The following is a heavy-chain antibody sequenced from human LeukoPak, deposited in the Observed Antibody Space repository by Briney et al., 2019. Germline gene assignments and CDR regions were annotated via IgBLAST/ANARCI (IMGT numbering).Heavy chain of an antibody. Sequence: ASVKVSCKASGYTFTTYGISWVRQAPGQGLEWMGWISVYSGNTKYAQKLQGRVTMTTDTSTSTAYMELRSLTSDDTAVYYCARVGGYYDSSGPWVYYMDVWGKGTTVTVSS. CDR1: GYTFTTYG. CDR2: ISVYSGNT. J-gene: IGHJ6*03. CDR3: ARVGGYYDSSGPWVYYMDV. V-gene: IGHV1-18*01. D-gene: IGHD3-22*01.